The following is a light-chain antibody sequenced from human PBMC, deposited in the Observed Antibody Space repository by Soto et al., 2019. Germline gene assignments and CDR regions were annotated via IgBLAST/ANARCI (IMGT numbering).Light chain of an antibody. Sequence: DIQMTQSPSSLSASVGDRVTITCRASQGISNYLAWYQQKPGKVPKLLIYAASTLQSGVPSRFSGSGSGTDFTLTISSLQLEDVATYYCQKYNSAPPFTFGPVTKVDIK. CDR1: QGISNY. V-gene: IGKV1-27*01. CDR2: AAS. CDR3: QKYNSAPPFT. J-gene: IGKJ3*01.